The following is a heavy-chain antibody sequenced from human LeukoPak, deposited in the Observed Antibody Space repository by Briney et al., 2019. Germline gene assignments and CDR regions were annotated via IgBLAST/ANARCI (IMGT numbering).Heavy chain of an antibody. V-gene: IGHV3-20*01. CDR3: ARVGRGNGYDILTGHSGPFDP. CDR2: INWNGGST. J-gene: IGHJ5*02. D-gene: IGHD3-9*01. CDR1: GFTFDDYG. Sequence: AGGSLRLSCAASGFTFDDYGMSWVRQAPGKGLEWVSGINWNGGSTGYADSVKGRFTISRDNAKNSLYLQMNSLRAEDTALYHCARVGRGNGYDILTGHSGPFDPWGQGTLVTVSS.